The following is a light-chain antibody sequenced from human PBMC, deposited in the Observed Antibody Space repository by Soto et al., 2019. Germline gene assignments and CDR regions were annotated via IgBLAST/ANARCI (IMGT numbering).Light chain of an antibody. CDR1: QSVGNN. Sequence: EIVMTQSPATLSVSPGERTTLSCRASQSVGNNLAWYQQKPGQAPRLLIYGAYTRATGIPARFSGSGSGTDFTLTISSLQSEDFAVYYCQHYNYWPPKTFGQGTMV. V-gene: IGKV3-15*01. CDR2: GAY. CDR3: QHYNYWPPKT. J-gene: IGKJ1*01.